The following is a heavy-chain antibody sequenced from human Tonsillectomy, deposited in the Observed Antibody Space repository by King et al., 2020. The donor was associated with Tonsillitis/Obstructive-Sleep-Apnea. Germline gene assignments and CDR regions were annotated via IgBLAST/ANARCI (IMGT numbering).Heavy chain of an antibody. Sequence: DVQLVESGAEVKKPGESLKISCKGSGYSFTSYWIGWVRQMPGKGLEWMGIIYPGDSDTRYSPSFQGQVTISADKSISTAYLQWSSLKASDTAMYYCARLGPYGYYDILTGSDAFDIWGQGTMVTVSS. CDR3: ARLGPYGYYDILTGSDAFDI. V-gene: IGHV5-51*01. J-gene: IGHJ3*02. CDR2: IYPGDSDT. CDR1: GYSFTSYW. D-gene: IGHD3-9*01.